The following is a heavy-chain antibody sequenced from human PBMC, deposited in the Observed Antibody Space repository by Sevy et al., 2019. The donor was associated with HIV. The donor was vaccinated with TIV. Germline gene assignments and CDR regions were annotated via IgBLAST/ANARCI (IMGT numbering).Heavy chain of an antibody. CDR1: GFTFSSSS. J-gene: IGHJ3*01. D-gene: IGHD3-3*01. CDR2: ISSISNYI. CDR3: ARDAREGSGHLHDGFDV. Sequence: GGSLRLSCAASGFTFSSSSMNWVRQAPGKGLEWVSSISSISNYIYYADSVKGRFTISRDNAKNSLYLQMSSLRAEDTAVYYCARDAREGSGHLHDGFDVRGQGTLVTVSS. V-gene: IGHV3-21*01.